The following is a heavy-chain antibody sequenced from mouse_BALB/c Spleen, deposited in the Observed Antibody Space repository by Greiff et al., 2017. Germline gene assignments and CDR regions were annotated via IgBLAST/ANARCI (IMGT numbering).Heavy chain of an antibody. CDR3: ARLGDSERFAY. V-gene: IGHV1-7*01. CDR2: INPSTGYT. D-gene: IGHD3-1*01. Sequence: VKLQESGAELAKPGASVKMSCKASGYTFTSYWMHWVKQRPGQGLEWIGYINPSTGYTEYNQKFKDKATLTADKSSSTAYMQLSSLTSEDSAVYYCARLGDSERFAYWGQGTLVTVSA. CDR1: GYTFTSYW. J-gene: IGHJ3*01.